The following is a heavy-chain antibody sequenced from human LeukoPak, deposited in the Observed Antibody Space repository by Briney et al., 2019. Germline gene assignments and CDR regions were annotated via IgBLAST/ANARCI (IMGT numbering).Heavy chain of an antibody. D-gene: IGHD5-18*01. CDR1: GYIFTTYW. CDR3: ARPDTAMEGDAFDI. CDR2: IYPGDSDT. V-gene: IGHV5-51*01. Sequence: GESLKISCKTSGYIFTTYWIGWVRQMAGKGLEWMGIIYPGDSDTRYSPSFQGQVTISADKSISTAYLQWSSLKASDTAMYYCARPDTAMEGDAFDIWGQGTMVTVSS. J-gene: IGHJ3*02.